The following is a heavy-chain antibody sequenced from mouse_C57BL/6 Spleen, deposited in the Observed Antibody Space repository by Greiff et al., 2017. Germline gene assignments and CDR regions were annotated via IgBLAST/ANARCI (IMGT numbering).Heavy chain of an antibody. CDR1: GYTFTDYY. V-gene: IGHV1-76*01. J-gene: IGHJ2*01. CDR2: FYPGSGNT. D-gene: IGHD2-14*01. CDR3: ARFSLYKYDYFDY. Sequence: VQLQQSGAELVRPGASVKLSCKASGYTFTDYYINWVKQRPGQGLEWIARFYPGSGNTYYNEKFKGKATMTAEKSSSTAYMQLSSMTSEYSAVNVCARFSLYKYDYFDYWGQGTTLTVSS.